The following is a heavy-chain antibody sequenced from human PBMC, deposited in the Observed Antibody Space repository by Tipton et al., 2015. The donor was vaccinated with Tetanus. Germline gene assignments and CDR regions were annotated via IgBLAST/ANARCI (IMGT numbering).Heavy chain of an antibody. CDR2: IYPDDPDT. D-gene: IGHD7-27*01. Sequence: QLVQSGPEVKKPGESLKISCSGSGYSFNIYWLAWVRQMPGKGLEWMGIIYPDDPDTRYSPSFQGQVTISADKSTTTAYLQWSSLKASVTAMYYCARRLGPYTGDHFWHFDLWGRGTLVTVSS. V-gene: IGHV5-51*01. CDR1: GYSFNIYW. CDR3: ARRLGPYTGDHFWHFDL. J-gene: IGHJ2*01.